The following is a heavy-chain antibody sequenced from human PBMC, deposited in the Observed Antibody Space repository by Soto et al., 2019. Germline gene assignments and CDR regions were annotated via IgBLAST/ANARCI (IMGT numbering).Heavy chain of an antibody. Sequence: QVQLVQSGAEVKKPGASVKVSCKASGYTFSSYGINWVRQAPGQGLEWMGWISAYNGNTNYAQKLQGRVSITTDTATSTAYMELRSLRSDDTAVYYCARDGSSGYYYGYWGQGTLVTVSS. D-gene: IGHD3-22*01. CDR2: ISAYNGNT. CDR3: ARDGSSGYYYGY. V-gene: IGHV1-18*01. CDR1: GYTFSSYG. J-gene: IGHJ4*02.